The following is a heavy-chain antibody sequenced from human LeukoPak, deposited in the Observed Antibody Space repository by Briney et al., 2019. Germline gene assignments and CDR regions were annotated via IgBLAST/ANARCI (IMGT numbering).Heavy chain of an antibody. CDR2: ISSSSSYI. CDR3: ARDAQNYDILTGSDY. D-gene: IGHD3-9*01. J-gene: IGHJ4*02. V-gene: IGHV3-21*01. Sequence: GGSLRLSCAASGFTFSSYSMNWVRQAPGKGLEWVSSISSSSSYICYADSVKGRFTISRDNAKNSLYLQMNSLRAEDTAVYYCARDAQNYDILTGSDYWGQGTLVTVSS. CDR1: GFTFSSYS.